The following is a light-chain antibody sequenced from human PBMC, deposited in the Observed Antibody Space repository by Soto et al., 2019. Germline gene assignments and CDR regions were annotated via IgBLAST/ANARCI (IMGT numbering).Light chain of an antibody. CDR2: AAS. CDR3: LQDSNYPLT. J-gene: IGKJ4*01. Sequence: IQMTQSPSSLSASVGDRVTITCRASQSISTYLNWYQQKPGKAPKLLIYAASSLQSGVPSRFSGSGSGTDFTLTISGLQPDDFATYYCLQDSNYPLTFGGGTKVDIK. CDR1: QSISTY. V-gene: IGKV1-6*01.